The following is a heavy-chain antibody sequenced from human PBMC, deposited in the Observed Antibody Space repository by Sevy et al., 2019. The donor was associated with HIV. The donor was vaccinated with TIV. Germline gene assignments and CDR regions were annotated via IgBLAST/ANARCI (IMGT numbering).Heavy chain of an antibody. D-gene: IGHD2-8*01. J-gene: IGHJ4*02. CDR3: ARVAVEYCTNDCYHRFDH. CDR1: GFTFPIYS. V-gene: IGHV3-30*04. CDR2: ISYDGNNR. Sequence: GGSLRLSCVASGFTFPIYSVVWVRRAPGKGLVWLTLISYDGNNRYYADSVKGRFTISRDNSNNILYLQMTSLRVEDTALYFCARVAVEYCTNDCYHRFDHWGLGTLVTVSS.